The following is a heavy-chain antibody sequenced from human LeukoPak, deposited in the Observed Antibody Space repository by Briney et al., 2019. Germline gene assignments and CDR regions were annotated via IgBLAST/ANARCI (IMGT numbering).Heavy chain of an antibody. J-gene: IGHJ4*02. CDR3: AKEKATQAGCYDY. V-gene: IGHV3-30*04. D-gene: IGHD3-9*01. CDR2: ISYDGSNK. Sequence: GGSLRLSCAASGFTFSSYAMHWVRQAPGKGLEWVAVISYDGSNKYYADSVKGRFTISRDNSKNTLYLQMNSLRAEDTAVYYCAKEKATQAGCYDYWGQGTLVTVSS. CDR1: GFTFSSYA.